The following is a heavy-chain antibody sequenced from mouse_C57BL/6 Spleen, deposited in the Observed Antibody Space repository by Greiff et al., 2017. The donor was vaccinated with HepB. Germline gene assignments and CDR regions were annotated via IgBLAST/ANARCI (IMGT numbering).Heavy chain of an antibody. Sequence: QVQLKQPGAELVKPGASVKMSCKASGYTFTSYWITWVKQRPGQGLEWIGDIYPGSGSTNYNEKFKSKATLTVDTSSSTAYMQLSSLTSEDSAVYYCARPINDGAWFAYWGQGTLVTVSA. J-gene: IGHJ3*01. CDR1: GYTFTSYW. CDR3: ARPINDGAWFAY. CDR2: IYPGSGST. D-gene: IGHD1-2*01. V-gene: IGHV1-55*01.